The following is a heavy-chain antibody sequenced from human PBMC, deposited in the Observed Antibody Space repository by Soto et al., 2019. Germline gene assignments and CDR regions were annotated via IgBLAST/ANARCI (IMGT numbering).Heavy chain of an antibody. CDR2: ISYDGSNK. V-gene: IGHV3-30*18. Sequence: QVQLVESGGGVVQPGRSLRLSCAASGFTFSSYGMHWVRQAPGKGLEWVAVISYDGSNKYYADSVKGRFTISRDNSKNTLYLQMSRLRAEDTAVYYCAKGQVTVVTPGYFHHWGQGTLVTVSS. J-gene: IGHJ1*01. CDR1: GFTFSSYG. D-gene: IGHD2-21*02. CDR3: AKGQVTVVTPGYFHH.